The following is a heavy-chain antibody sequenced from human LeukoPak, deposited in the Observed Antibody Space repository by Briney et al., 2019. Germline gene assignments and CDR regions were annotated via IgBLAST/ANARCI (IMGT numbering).Heavy chain of an antibody. CDR2: IYYSGST. J-gene: IGHJ4*02. V-gene: IGHV4-59*01. Sequence: SETLSLTCTVSGGSISSYYWSWIRQPPGKGLEWIGYIYYSGSTNYNPSLKSRVTISVDTSKNQFSLKLSSVTAADTAVYYCARGRPYTGYQHNPHFDFWGQGTLITVSS. D-gene: IGHD5-12*01. CDR3: ARGRPYTGYQHNPHFDF. CDR1: GGSISSYY.